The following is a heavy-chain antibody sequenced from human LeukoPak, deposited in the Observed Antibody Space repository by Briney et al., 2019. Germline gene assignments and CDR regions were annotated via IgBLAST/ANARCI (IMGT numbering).Heavy chain of an antibody. D-gene: IGHD6-19*01. CDR1: GFTFSNYW. Sequence: TGGSLRLSCVASGFTFSNYWMHWVRQAPGKGLEWVSGINWNGGSTGYADSVKGRFTISRDNAKNSLYLQMNSRRAEDTALFYCARDSSSGWYGEDYWGQGTLVTVSS. J-gene: IGHJ4*02. CDR3: ARDSSSGWYGEDY. CDR2: INWNGGST. V-gene: IGHV3-20*04.